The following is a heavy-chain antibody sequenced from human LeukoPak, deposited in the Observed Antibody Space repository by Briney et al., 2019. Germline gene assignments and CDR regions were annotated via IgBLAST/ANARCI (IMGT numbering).Heavy chain of an antibody. Sequence: PGGSLRLSCAASGFTFSSYWMSWVRQAPGKGLEWVANIKQDGSEKYYVDSVKGRFTISRDNAKNSLYLQMNSLGAEDTAVYYCAREYSSGWRGAFDIWGQGTMVTVSS. CDR1: GFTFSSYW. V-gene: IGHV3-7*01. CDR2: IKQDGSEK. J-gene: IGHJ3*02. D-gene: IGHD6-19*01. CDR3: AREYSSGWRGAFDI.